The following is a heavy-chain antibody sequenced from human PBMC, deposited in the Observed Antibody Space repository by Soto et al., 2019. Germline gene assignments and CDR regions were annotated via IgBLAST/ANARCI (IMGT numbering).Heavy chain of an antibody. CDR1: RNNFAGEW. D-gene: IGHD3-3*02. CDR3: ARGGVSPRTFAY. J-gene: IGHJ4*02. V-gene: IGHV5-51*01. Sequence: GESLKISCKGFRNNFAGEWIAWVRQMPGKGLELMGIIYPSDSDTRYRPSFQGQVTISADKSISSAYLQWSSLRASDTAMYYCARGGVSPRTFAYCAQGTPVTVSS. CDR2: IYPSDSDT.